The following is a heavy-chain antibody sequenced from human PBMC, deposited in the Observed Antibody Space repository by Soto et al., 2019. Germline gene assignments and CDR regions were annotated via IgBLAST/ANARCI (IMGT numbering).Heavy chain of an antibody. CDR3: ARAHVGYSYVSLGYYFDY. V-gene: IGHV4-34*01. Sequence: KQSQTLSLTCAVYGGSFSGYYWSWIRQPPGKGLEWIGEINHSGSTNYNPSLKSRVTISVDTSKNQFSLKLSSVTAADTAVYYCARAHVGYSYVSLGYYFDYWGQGTLVTVSS. J-gene: IGHJ4*02. CDR1: GGSFSGYY. CDR2: INHSGST. D-gene: IGHD5-18*01.